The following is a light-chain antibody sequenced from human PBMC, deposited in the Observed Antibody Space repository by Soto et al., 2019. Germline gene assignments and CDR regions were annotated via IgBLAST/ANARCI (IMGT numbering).Light chain of an antibody. CDR1: QSIDTY. CDR3: QQVYSTPGT. Sequence: DIQMTQSPSSLSASVGERVTITCRARQSIDTYLNWYQLKPGKAPNLLIYAATRLHTGVPSRFSGSGSGTGFTLSISNLQPEDFATYYCQQVYSTPGTFGQGTKV. CDR2: AAT. V-gene: IGKV1-39*01. J-gene: IGKJ1*01.